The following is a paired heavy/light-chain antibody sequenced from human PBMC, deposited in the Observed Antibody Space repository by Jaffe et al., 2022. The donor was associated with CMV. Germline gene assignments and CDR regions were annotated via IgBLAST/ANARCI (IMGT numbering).Heavy chain of an antibody. J-gene: IGHJ4*02. CDR2: IYYSGST. CDR1: GGSISSYY. V-gene: IGHV4-59*08. Sequence: QVQLQESGPGLVKPSETLSLTCTVSGGSISSYYWSWIRQPPGKGLEWIGYIYYSGSTNYNPSLKSRVTISVDTSKNQFSLKLSSVTAADTAVYYCASTAQGEGWATAHFDYWGQGTLVTVSS. CDR3: ASTAQGEGWATAHFDY. D-gene: IGHD3-16*01.
Light chain of an antibody. CDR2: DAS. J-gene: IGKJ4*01. V-gene: IGKV1-33*01. CDR3: QQYDNLPT. CDR1: QDISNY. Sequence: DIQMTQSPSSLSASVGDRVTITCQASQDISNYLNWYQQKPGKAPKLLIYDASNLETGVPSRFSGSGSGTDFTFTISSLQPEDIATYYCQQYDNLPTFGGGTKVEIK.